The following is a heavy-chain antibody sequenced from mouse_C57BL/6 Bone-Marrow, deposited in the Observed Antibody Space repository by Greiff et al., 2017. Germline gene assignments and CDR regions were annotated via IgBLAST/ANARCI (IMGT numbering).Heavy chain of an antibody. CDR2: IYPRSGNT. Sequence: VQLQQSGAELARPGASVKLSCKASGFTFTSYGISWVKQRTGQGLEWIGEIYPRSGNTYYNEKFKGQVTLTADNSYSTVYMELRSLTSEDPAVLIWANSGFYSSYFAGFAYWGQGTLVTVSA. J-gene: IGHJ3*01. CDR1: GFTFTSYG. CDR3: ANSGFYSSYFAGFAY. D-gene: IGHD1-1*01. V-gene: IGHV1-81*01.